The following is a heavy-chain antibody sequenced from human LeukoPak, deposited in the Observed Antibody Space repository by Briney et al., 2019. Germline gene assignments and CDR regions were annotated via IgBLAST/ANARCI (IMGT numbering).Heavy chain of an antibody. CDR3: ARESSTGEQVLRYFDWLLKRGLDY. CDR2: IRKDGNEI. D-gene: IGHD3-9*01. Sequence: GGSLRLSCAASGFTFSSSWMTWVRQAPGKGLEWVANIRKDGNEIYYVDSVKGRFTISRDNAKNSLYLQMNSLRAEDTAVYYCARESSTGEQVLRYFDWLLKRGLDYWGQGTLVTVSS. J-gene: IGHJ4*02. CDR1: GFTFSSSW. V-gene: IGHV3-7*01.